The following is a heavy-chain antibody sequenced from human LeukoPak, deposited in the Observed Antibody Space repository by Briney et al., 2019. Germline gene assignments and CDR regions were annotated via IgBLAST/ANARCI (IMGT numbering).Heavy chain of an antibody. J-gene: IGHJ4*02. CDR2: ISSSSSTI. CDR3: ARDYRGYSGYHFDY. CDR1: GFTFSSYS. Sequence: GSLRLSCAASGFTFSSYSMNWVRQAPGKGLEWVSYISSSSSTIYYADSVKGRFTISRDNAKNSLYLQMNSLRAEDTAVYYCARDYRGYSGYHFDYWGQGTLVTVSS. V-gene: IGHV3-48*04. D-gene: IGHD5-12*01.